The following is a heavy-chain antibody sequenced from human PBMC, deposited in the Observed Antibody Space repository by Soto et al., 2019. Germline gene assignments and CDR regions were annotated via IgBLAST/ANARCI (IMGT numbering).Heavy chain of an antibody. Sequence: GASVKVSCKASGGTFSSYTISWVRQAPGQGLEWMGRIIPILGIANYAQKFQGRVTITADKSTSTAYMELSSLRSEDTAVYYCARVRRLVRGVMSRYSGDWIDPWGQGTLVTVSS. V-gene: IGHV1-69*02. CDR3: ARVRRLVRGVMSRYSGDWIDP. CDR2: IIPILGIA. D-gene: IGHD3-10*01. CDR1: GGTFSSYT. J-gene: IGHJ5*02.